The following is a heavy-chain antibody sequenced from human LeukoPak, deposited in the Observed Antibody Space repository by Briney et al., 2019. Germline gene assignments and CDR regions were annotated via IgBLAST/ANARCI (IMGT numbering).Heavy chain of an antibody. D-gene: IGHD3-9*01. CDR2: IYYSGST. CDR1: GGSISSSSYY. V-gene: IGHV4-39*01. J-gene: IGHJ4*02. Sequence: SETLSLTCTVPGGSISSSSYYWGWIRQPPGKGLEWIGSIYYSGSTYYNPSLKSRVTISVDTSKNQFSLKLSSVTAADTAVYYCARSYYDILTGYYYYFDYWGQGTLVTVSS. CDR3: ARSYYDILTGYYYYFDY.